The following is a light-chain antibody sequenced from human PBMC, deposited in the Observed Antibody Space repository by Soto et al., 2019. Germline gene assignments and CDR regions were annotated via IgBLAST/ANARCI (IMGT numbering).Light chain of an antibody. CDR2: DVS. V-gene: IGLV2-11*01. CDR3: CSDAGSYTYV. J-gene: IGLJ1*01. Sequence: QSVLTQPRSVSGSPGQSVTISCTGTRSYVGGYNYVSWYQQHPGKAPKLMIYDVSKRPSGVPDRFSGSKSGNTASLTISGLQAEDEADYYCCSDAGSYTYVFGTGTKVTVL. CDR1: RSYVGGYNY.